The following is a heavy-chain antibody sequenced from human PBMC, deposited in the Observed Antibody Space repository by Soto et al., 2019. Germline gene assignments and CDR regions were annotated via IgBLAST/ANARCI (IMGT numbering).Heavy chain of an antibody. CDR2: VYYSGSS. Sequence: XETLSLTCTVAGCSIGGRYWGWIRQPPGKGLEWIGYVYYSGSSTSNPSLKSRVTMSADTSKNQLSLKVRSVTAADTAVYYCARVGERWQYFDWFYYFDSWDQG. CDR1: GCSIGGRY. D-gene: IGHD3-9*01. V-gene: IGHV4-59*11. CDR3: ARVGERWQYFDWFYYFDS. J-gene: IGHJ4*02.